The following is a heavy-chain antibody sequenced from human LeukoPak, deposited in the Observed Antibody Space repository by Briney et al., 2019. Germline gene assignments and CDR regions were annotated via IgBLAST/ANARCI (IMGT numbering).Heavy chain of an antibody. D-gene: IGHD7-27*01. V-gene: IGHV3-23*01. Sequence: GGSLRLSCAASGFTFSSYAMSWVRQAPGKGLEWVSAISGGGGSTYYADSVKGRFTISRDNSKNTLYLQMNSLRAEDTAVYYCAVTPGVRGWGRFDYWGQGTLVTVSS. CDR3: AVTPGVRGWGRFDY. J-gene: IGHJ4*02. CDR1: GFTFSSYA. CDR2: ISGGGGST.